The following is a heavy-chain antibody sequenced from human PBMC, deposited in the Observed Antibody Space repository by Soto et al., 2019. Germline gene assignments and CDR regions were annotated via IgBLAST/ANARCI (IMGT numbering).Heavy chain of an antibody. CDR3: ARQGYCSTTSCNWDFDY. CDR1: GYTFTTYW. D-gene: IGHD2-2*01. CDR2: IDPSDSYT. Sequence: GESLKISCQGIGYTFTTYWITWVRQMPGKGLEWMGRIDPSDSYTEYSPSFQGHVTISADKSISAAYLQWSSLKASDTAMYYCARQGYCSTTSCNWDFDYWGQGTLVTVPS. V-gene: IGHV5-10-1*01. J-gene: IGHJ4*02.